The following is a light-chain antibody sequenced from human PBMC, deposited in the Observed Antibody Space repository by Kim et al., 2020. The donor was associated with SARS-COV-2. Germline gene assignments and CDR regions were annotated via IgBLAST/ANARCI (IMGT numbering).Light chain of an antibody. Sequence: QSVLTQPPSVSGVPGQRVTISCTGTTSNIGAGYDVHWYHQLPGTAPKVLIYNNNNRPSGVPDRFSGSKSGTSASLAITGLQAEDEADYYCQSYDSNLSAWVFGGGTQLTVL. CDR2: NNN. V-gene: IGLV1-40*01. CDR3: QSYDSNLSAWV. CDR1: TSNIGAGYD. J-gene: IGLJ3*02.